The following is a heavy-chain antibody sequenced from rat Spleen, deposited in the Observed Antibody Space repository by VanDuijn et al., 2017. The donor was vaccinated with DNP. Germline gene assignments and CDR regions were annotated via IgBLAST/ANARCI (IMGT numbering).Heavy chain of an antibody. J-gene: IGHJ3*01. V-gene: IGHV2S12*01. CDR3: ARSPETSYIYFPWAY. Sequence: QVQLKESGPGLVQPSQTLSLTCTVSGFSLTSYGVNWVRQPPGKGLEWIATISSGGSPFYNSALTSRLTISRDTSKSQVFLRMNSLQTEDTATYYCARSPETSYIYFPWAYWGQGTLVIVSS. CDR1: GFSLTSYG. D-gene: IGHD1-2*01. CDR2: ISSGGSP.